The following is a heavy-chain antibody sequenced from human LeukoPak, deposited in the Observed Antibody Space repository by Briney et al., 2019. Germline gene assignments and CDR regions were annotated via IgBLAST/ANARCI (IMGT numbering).Heavy chain of an antibody. J-gene: IGHJ4*02. V-gene: IGHV1-2*02. CDR1: GYTFTGYY. Sequence: ASVKVSCKASGYTFTGYYMHWVRQAPGQGLEWMGWINPNSGGTNYAQKFQGRVTMTRDTSISTAYMELNRLRSDDTAFYYCARGNYDIFLDYWGQGTLVSVSS. D-gene: IGHD3-9*01. CDR3: ARGNYDIFLDY. CDR2: INPNSGGT.